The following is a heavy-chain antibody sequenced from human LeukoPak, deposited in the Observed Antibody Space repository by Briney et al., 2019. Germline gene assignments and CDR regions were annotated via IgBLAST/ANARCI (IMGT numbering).Heavy chain of an antibody. J-gene: IGHJ6*03. Sequence: SETLSLTCTVSGGSISSHYWSWIRQPPGKGLEWIGYIYYSGSTNYNPSLKSRVTISVDTSKNQFSLKLSSVTAADTAAYYCARKYYYYMDVWGKGTTVTVSS. V-gene: IGHV4-59*11. CDR2: IYYSGST. CDR3: ARKYYYYMDV. CDR1: GGSISSHY.